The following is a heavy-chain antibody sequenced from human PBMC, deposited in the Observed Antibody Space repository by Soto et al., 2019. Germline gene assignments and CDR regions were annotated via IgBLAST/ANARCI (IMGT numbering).Heavy chain of an antibody. Sequence: GSLRLSCAASGFTFSSYAMSWVRQAPGKGLEWVSAISGSGGSTYYADSVKGRFTISRDNSKNTLYLQMNSLRAEDTAVYYCAKAGVVAATSSYYYYYMDVWGKGTTVTVSS. J-gene: IGHJ6*03. CDR2: ISGSGGST. CDR3: AKAGVVAATSSYYYYYMDV. D-gene: IGHD2-15*01. CDR1: GFTFSSYA. V-gene: IGHV3-23*01.